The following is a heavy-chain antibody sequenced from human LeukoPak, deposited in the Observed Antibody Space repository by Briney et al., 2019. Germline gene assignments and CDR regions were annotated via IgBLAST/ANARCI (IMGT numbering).Heavy chain of an antibody. CDR2: IYYSGST. Sequence: SETLSLTCTVSGGSISSSSYYWGWIRQPPGKGLEWIGSIYYSGSTYYNPSLKSRVTISVDTSKNQFSLKLSSVTAADTAVYYCARHGVVPATAKFDPWGQGTLVTVSS. CDR3: ARHGVVPATAKFDP. J-gene: IGHJ5*02. V-gene: IGHV4-39*01. D-gene: IGHD2-15*01. CDR1: GGSISSSSYY.